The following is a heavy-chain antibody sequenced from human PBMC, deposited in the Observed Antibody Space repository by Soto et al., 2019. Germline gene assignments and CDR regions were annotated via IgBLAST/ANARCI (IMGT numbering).Heavy chain of an antibody. CDR3: AKDRASGGVRNTRCWYQIEY. CDR1: GFTFSDYG. Sequence: QVQLVESGGGVVQPGGSLRLSCATSGFTFSDYGIHWVRQAPRKGLEWVAVISNDGSSRYYADSVRGRFTISRDSSKNTLYLQMNSLRAEDTAVYYCAKDRASGGVRNTRCWYQIEYWGQGILVTVSS. V-gene: IGHV3-30*18. D-gene: IGHD6-13*01. J-gene: IGHJ4*02. CDR2: ISNDGSSR.